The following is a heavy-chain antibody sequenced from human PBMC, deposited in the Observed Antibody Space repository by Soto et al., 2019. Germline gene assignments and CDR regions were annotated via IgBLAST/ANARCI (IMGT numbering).Heavy chain of an antibody. V-gene: IGHV3-74*01. J-gene: IGHJ2*01. CDR3: AKDRVPYSDYGRYFDL. CDR2: ISPDGSTT. CDR1: GFTVSTYW. Sequence: EVPLVESGGGLVQPGGSLRLSCAASGFTVSTYWMHWVRQDPGKGLMWVSRISPDGSTTTYADPVRGRFTISRDTAENTLYLQMNSLRVEDTAVYYCAKDRVPYSDYGRYFDLWGRGTLVTVSS. D-gene: IGHD4-17*01.